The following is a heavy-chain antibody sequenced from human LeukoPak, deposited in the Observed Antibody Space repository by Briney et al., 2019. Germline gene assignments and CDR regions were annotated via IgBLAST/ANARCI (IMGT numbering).Heavy chain of an antibody. D-gene: IGHD6-19*01. J-gene: IGHJ5*02. CDR3: ARGGYSSGWFPFLRWFDP. CDR2: ISYDGSNK. CDR1: GFTFSSYA. V-gene: IGHV3-30-3*01. Sequence: GGSLRLSCAASGFTFSSYAMHWVRQAPGKGLEWVAVISYDGSNKYYADSVKGRFTISRDNSKNTLCLQMNSLRAEDTAVYYCARGGYSSGWFPFLRWFDPWGQGTLVTVSS.